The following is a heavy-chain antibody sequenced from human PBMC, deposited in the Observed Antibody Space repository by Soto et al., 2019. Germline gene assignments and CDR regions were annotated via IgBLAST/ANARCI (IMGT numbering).Heavy chain of an antibody. Sequence: EVQLLESGGGLVQPGGSLRLSCAASGFSFSSYAMVWVRQAPGKGLEWVSVISARGGSLYFADSVKGRFTNSRDNSKNGLSMEMNSLRAEDTATYFFAKGSIEYSASVDSWGQGTMVVVAS. CDR2: ISARGGSL. V-gene: IGHV3-23*01. CDR1: GFSFSSYA. CDR3: AKGSIEYSASVDS. J-gene: IGHJ4*02. D-gene: IGHD5-12*01.